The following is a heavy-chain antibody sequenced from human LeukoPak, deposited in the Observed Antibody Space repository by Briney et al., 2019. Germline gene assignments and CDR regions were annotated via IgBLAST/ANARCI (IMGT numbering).Heavy chain of an antibody. CDR2: ISSSSSYI. CDR3: PSYRQLLPVVDY. CDR1: GFTFSSYS. Sequence: GRSLRPSCAASGFTFSSYSMKWVRQAPGKGREWVSSISSSSSYIYYAESVKGRFTISRDNAKNSLYLQMNSLRAEDTAVYYRPSYRQLLPVVDYWGGGLVVTVS. V-gene: IGHV3-21*01. D-gene: IGHD2-2*01. J-gene: IGHJ4*02.